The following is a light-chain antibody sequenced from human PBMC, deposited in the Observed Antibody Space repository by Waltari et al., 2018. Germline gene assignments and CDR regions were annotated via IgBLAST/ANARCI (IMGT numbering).Light chain of an antibody. J-gene: IGLJ2*01. CDR1: RSHAGRYNL. CDR2: EGS. V-gene: IGLV2-23*01. CDR3: CSYAGSSTSVV. Sequence: QSALTQPASVSGSPGQSITISCTGTRSHAGRYNLVSWYQQHPGKAPKLMIYEGSKRPSGVSNRFSGSKSGNTASLTISGLQAEDEADYYCCSYAGSSTSVVFGGGTKLTVL.